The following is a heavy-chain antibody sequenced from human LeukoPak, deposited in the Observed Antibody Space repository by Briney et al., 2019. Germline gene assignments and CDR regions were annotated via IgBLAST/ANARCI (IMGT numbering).Heavy chain of an antibody. J-gene: IGHJ4*02. CDR1: GFTFSSYS. CDR3: ANGIGELLQASLDY. D-gene: IGHD3-10*01. CDR2: ISSSSSYI. V-gene: IGHV3-21*04. Sequence: PGGSLRLSCAASGFTFSSYSMNWVRQAPGKGLEWVSSISSSSSYIYYADSVKGRFTISRDNAKNSLYLQMNSLRAEDTALYYCANGIGELLQASLDYWGEGTLVTVSS.